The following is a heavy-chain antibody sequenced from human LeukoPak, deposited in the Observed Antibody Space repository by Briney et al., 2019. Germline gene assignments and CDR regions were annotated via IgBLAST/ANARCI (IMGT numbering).Heavy chain of an antibody. D-gene: IGHD5-12*01. V-gene: IGHV3-21*01. Sequence: GGSLRLSCAASGVTFSSYSMNWVRQAPGKGLEWVSSISSGSTYKYYADSVEGRFTISRDNARNSLFLQMNSLGAEDTAVYYCARGPMYIAANLNYFDDWGQGTLVTVSS. CDR2: ISSGSTYK. J-gene: IGHJ4*02. CDR3: ARGPMYIAANLNYFDD. CDR1: GVTFSSYS.